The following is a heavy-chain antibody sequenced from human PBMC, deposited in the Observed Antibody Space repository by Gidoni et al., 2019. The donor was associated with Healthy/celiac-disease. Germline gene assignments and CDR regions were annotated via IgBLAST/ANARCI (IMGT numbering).Heavy chain of an antibody. CDR1: GLNFSDYG. CDR3: TTLKLGPAPDY. CDR2: ISSSSSNT. V-gene: IGHV3-21*01. J-gene: IGHJ4*02. Sequence: EVQLVESGGGPVTPGGSLRLSCVVSGLNFSDYGMNWVRQAPGKGLEWVSSISSSSSNTYDADSVKGRFTISRDNAKNSLYLQMDSLRAGDTAVYYCTTLKLGPAPDYWGRGTLVTVSS.